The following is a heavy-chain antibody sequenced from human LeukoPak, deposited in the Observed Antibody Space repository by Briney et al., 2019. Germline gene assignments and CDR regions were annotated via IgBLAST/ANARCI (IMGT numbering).Heavy chain of an antibody. CDR3: ARDLGDLHAFDI. V-gene: IGHV3-53*01. J-gene: IGHJ3*02. CDR2: IYSGGST. D-gene: IGHD4-17*01. CDR1: GFTVSSNY. Sequence: GGSLRLSCAASGFTVSSNYMSWVRQAPGKGLEWVSVIYSGGSTYYADAVKGRFTISRDNSKNTLYLQMNSLRAEDTAVYYCARDLGDLHAFDIWGQGAMVTVSS.